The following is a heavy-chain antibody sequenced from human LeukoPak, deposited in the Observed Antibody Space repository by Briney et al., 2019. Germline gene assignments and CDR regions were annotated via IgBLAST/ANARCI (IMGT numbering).Heavy chain of an antibody. J-gene: IGHJ4*02. CDR1: GYTFNGYY. D-gene: IGHD3-16*01. V-gene: IGHV1-2*02. CDR3: ARDNDSRDPPHFDY. CDR2: INPNSGGT. Sequence: ASVKVSCKASGYTFNGYYMHWVRQAPGQGLEWMGWINPNSGGTNYAQKFQGRVTMTRDTSISTAYMELSRLRSDDTAVYYCARDNDSRDPPHFDYWGQGTLVTVSS.